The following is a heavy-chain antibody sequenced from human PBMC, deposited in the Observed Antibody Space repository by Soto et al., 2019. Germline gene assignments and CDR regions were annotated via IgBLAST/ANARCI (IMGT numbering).Heavy chain of an antibody. CDR2: INPSGGST. CDR1: GYTFTSYY. D-gene: IGHD2-8*01. V-gene: IGHV1-46*01. Sequence: ASVKVSCKASGYTFTSYYMHWVRQAPGQGLEWMGIINPSGGSTNYAQKFQGRVTMTTDKSTSTAYMELSSLRSEDTAVYYCARDSRGYCTNGVCYEGHYYYYYMDVWGKGTTVTVSS. CDR3: ARDSRGYCTNGVCYEGHYYYYYMDV. J-gene: IGHJ6*03.